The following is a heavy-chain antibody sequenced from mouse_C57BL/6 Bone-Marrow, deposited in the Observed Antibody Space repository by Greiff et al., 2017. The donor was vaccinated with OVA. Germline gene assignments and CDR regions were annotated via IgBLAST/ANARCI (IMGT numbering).Heavy chain of an antibody. Sequence: EVKLQQSGAELVRPGASVKLSCTASGFNIKDDYMHWVKQRPEQGLEWIGWIDPENGDTEYASKFQGKATITADTSSNTAYLQLSSLTSEDTAVYYCTPYYYGRANFDYWGQGTTLTVSS. V-gene: IGHV14-4*01. CDR2: IDPENGDT. CDR1: GFNIKDDY. J-gene: IGHJ2*01. CDR3: TPYYYGRANFDY. D-gene: IGHD1-1*01.